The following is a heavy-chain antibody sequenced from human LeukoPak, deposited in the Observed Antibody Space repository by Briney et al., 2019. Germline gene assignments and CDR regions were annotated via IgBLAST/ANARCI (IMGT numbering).Heavy chain of an antibody. D-gene: IGHD2/OR15-2a*01. CDR3: VSFYETY. CDR2: INSDGSWT. J-gene: IGHJ4*02. Sequence: GGSLRLSCAASGNYWMHWFRQAPGKGLVWVSHINSDGSWTSYADSVKGRFTISKDNAKNTVYLQMNSLRAEDTAVYYCVSFYETYWGRGTLVTVSS. CDR1: GNYW. V-gene: IGHV3-74*01.